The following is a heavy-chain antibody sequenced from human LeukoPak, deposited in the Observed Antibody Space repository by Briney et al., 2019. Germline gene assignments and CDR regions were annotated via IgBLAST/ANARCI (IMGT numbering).Heavy chain of an antibody. CDR3: ARQYLSYYFDY. J-gene: IGHJ4*02. CDR1: GGSISSYD. CDR2: VYNSGST. D-gene: IGHD2-2*02. Sequence: SETLSLTCTVSGGSISSYDWSWIRQPPGKGLEWIGYVYNSGSTNYNPSLKSRVPISVDTSKNQCSLKLSSVTAADTAVYYCARQYLSYYFDYWGQGTLVTVSS. V-gene: IGHV4-59*08.